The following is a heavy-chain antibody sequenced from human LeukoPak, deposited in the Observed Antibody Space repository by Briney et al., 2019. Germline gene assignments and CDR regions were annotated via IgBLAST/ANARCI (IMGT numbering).Heavy chain of an antibody. D-gene: IGHD3-9*01. CDR2: ISGSGTTI. J-gene: IGHJ4*02. CDR1: GFTFSFSA. V-gene: IGHV3-48*01. CDR3: ARDLTRDHVLRYFDWPGHFDY. Sequence: GGSLRLSCAASGFTFSFSAMNWVRQAPGKGLEWISFISGSGTTIYYSDSVKGRFTISRDNAKNSLYLQMNGLRAEDTAVYYCARDLTRDHVLRYFDWPGHFDYWGQGTLVTVSS.